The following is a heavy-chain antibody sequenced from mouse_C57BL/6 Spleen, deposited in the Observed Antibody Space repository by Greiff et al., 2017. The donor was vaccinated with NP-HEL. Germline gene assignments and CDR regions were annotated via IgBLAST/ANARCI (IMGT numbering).Heavy chain of an antibody. J-gene: IGHJ3*01. CDR1: GFTFSDYG. CDR3: ARNYGSSSWFAY. V-gene: IGHV5-17*01. Sequence: EVQLVESGGGLVKPGGSLKLSCAASGFTFSDYGMHWVRQAPETGLEWVAYISSGSSTLYYADTVKGRFTISRDNAKNTLFLQMTSLTSEDTAMYYCARNYGSSSWFAYWGQGTLVTVSA. CDR2: ISSGSSTL. D-gene: IGHD1-1*01.